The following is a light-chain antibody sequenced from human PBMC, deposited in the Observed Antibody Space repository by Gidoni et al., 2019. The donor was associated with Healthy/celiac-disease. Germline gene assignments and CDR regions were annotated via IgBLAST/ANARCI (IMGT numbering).Light chain of an antibody. CDR2: KVS. V-gene: IGKV2-30*01. Sequence: DVVMPQSPLSLPVTLGQPASISCRSRQSLVYSDGNTYLNWFQQRPGQSPRRLIYKVSNRDSGVRDRVSGSGSGTDFTLKISRVEAEDVGVYDCRKGTHWPFGDGTKVDIK. CDR1: QSLVYSDGNTY. CDR3: RKGTHWP. J-gene: IGKJ3*01.